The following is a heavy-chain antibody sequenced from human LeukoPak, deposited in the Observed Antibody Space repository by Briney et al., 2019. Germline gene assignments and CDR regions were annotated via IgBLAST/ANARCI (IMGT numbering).Heavy chain of an antibody. V-gene: IGHV3-33*01. J-gene: IGHJ5*02. D-gene: IGHD2-2*01. CDR1: GFTFSSYG. Sequence: GGSLRLSCAASGFTFSSYGMHWVRQAPGKELEWVAVIWYDGSNKYYADSVKVRFTISRDNSKNTLYLQMNSLRAEDTAVYYCARDSFCSSTSCYPDFDPWGQGTLVTVSS. CDR3: ARDSFCSSTSCYPDFDP. CDR2: IWYDGSNK.